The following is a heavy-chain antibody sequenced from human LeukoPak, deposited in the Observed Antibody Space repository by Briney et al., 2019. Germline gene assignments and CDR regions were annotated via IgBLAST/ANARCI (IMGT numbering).Heavy chain of an antibody. Sequence: GGSLRLSCAASGFTFSSHLMSWVRQAPGKGLEWVANKNQDGSERFYVDFVKGRFTISRDNADNSMYLQMNSLRAEDTAVYYCGRVIAGDIDYWGQRTLVTVSS. CDR2: KNQDGSER. CDR3: GRVIAGDIDY. V-gene: IGHV3-7*01. D-gene: IGHD4-17*01. CDR1: GFTFSSHL. J-gene: IGHJ4*02.